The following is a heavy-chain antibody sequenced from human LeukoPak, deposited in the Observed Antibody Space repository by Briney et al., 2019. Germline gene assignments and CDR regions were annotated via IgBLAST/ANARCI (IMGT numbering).Heavy chain of an antibody. J-gene: IGHJ5*02. Sequence: PSETLSLTCTVSGASIISYYWSWIRQPPGKGLEWIGYIHYSGSTNYNPSLKSRVTISVDTSKNQVSLKLSSVTAADTAVYYCARRTGGTTYWFDPSGQGTLVTVSS. CDR3: ARRTGGTTYWFDP. CDR2: IHYSGST. V-gene: IGHV4-59*08. CDR1: GASIISYY. D-gene: IGHD4-17*01.